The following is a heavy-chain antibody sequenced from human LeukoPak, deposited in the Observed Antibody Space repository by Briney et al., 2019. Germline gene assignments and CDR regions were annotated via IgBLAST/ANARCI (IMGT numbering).Heavy chain of an antibody. Sequence: XSXXMHWXRXAPXXGLVGVXXXNSDGSSTSYADSVKGRFTISRDNAKNTLYLQMNSLRAEDTAVYYCARHGSGSEYYYYGMDVWGKGTTVTVSS. CDR2: XNSDGSST. D-gene: IGHD3-10*01. CDR3: ARHGSGSEYYYYGMDV. J-gene: IGHJ6*04. V-gene: IGHV3-74*01. CDR1: XSXX.